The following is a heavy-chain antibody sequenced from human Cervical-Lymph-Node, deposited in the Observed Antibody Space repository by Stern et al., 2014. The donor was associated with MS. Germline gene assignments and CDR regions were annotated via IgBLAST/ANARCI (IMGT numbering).Heavy chain of an antibody. CDR1: GGTFSSYT. D-gene: IGHD1-26*01. V-gene: IGHV1-69*01. Sequence: VQLVASGAEVKKPGSSVKVSCNVSGGTFSSYTLNWVRQAPGQGLEWMGGIIPIFATTNYPQRFQGKVTITADGSTSTTYLEVSSLTSEDTAVYYCAREGIPGAGGTFDNWGQGTLVIVSS. J-gene: IGHJ4*02. CDR3: AREGIPGAGGTFDN. CDR2: IIPIFATT.